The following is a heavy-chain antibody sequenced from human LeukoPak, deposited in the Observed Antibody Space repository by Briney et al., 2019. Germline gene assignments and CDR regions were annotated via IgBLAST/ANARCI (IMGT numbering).Heavy chain of an antibody. J-gene: IGHJ4*02. V-gene: IGHV1-18*01. CDR3: ARGDLYSGSAD. CDR2: ISTYNSNT. Sequence: ASVKVSCKTSGYTFTSYGISWVRQAPGQGLEWMGWISTYNSNTNYVQKLQGRVTMTTDTSTSTAYMELRSLRSDDTAVYYCARGDLYSGSADWGQGTLVTVSS. CDR1: GYTFTSYG. D-gene: IGHD1-26*01.